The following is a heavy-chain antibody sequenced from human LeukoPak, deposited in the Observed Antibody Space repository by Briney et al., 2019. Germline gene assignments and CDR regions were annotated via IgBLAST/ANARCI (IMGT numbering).Heavy chain of an antibody. J-gene: IGHJ6*03. V-gene: IGHV4-59*01. CDR1: GESISGFY. Sequence: PETLSLTCTVSGESISGFYWTWIRQPPGKGLEWIGYIYYSGSTNYNPSLKSRVTISVDTSKNQFSLKLSSVTAADTAVYYCARTTEAHSWRTRYYDYYMDVWGKGTTVTVSS. D-gene: IGHD6-13*01. CDR2: IYYSGST. CDR3: ARTTEAHSWRTRYYDYYMDV.